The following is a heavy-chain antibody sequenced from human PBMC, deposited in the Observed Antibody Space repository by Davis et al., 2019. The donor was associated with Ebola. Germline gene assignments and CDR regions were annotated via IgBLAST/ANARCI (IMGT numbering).Heavy chain of an antibody. J-gene: IGHJ5*02. V-gene: IGHV1-69*04. D-gene: IGHD3-3*01. CDR1: GYTFTSYG. Sequence: SVKVSCKASGYTFTSYGISWVRQAPGQGLEWMGRIIPILGIANYAQKFQGRVTITADKSTSTAYMELSSLRSEDTAVYYCARDSTGDWSGRNWFDPWGQGILVTVSS. CDR3: ARDSTGDWSGRNWFDP. CDR2: IIPILGIA.